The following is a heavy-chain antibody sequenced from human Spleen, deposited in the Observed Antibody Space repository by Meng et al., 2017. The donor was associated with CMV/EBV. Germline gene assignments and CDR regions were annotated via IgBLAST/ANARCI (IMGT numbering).Heavy chain of an antibody. Sequence: GGSLRLSCAASGFSFSSYNMHWVRQAPGKGLEWVAFIRDDGINKYYIGSVKGRFTISRDDSQNTLFLQMNSLTPEDTAVYYCAKESPPVTAKNAVDYWGQGTLVTVSS. CDR1: GFSFSSYN. CDR3: AKESPPVTAKNAVDY. J-gene: IGHJ4*02. CDR2: IRDDGINK. V-gene: IGHV3-30*02. D-gene: IGHD2-21*02.